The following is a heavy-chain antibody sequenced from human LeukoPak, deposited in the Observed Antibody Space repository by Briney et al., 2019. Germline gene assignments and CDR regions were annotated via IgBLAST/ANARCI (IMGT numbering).Heavy chain of an antibody. J-gene: IGHJ4*02. Sequence: SETLSLTCAVSGGSFSGYYWSWIRQPPGKGLEWIGEINHSGSTNYNPSLKSRITISVDTSKNQFSLKLSSVTAADTAVYFCARVGISRFDSWGQGTLVTVSS. V-gene: IGHV4-34*01. D-gene: IGHD7-27*01. CDR3: ARVGISRFDS. CDR1: GGSFSGYY. CDR2: INHSGST.